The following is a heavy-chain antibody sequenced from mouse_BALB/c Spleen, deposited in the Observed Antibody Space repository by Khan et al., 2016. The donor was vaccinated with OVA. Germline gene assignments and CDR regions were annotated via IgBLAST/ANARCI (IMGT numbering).Heavy chain of an antibody. CDR2: IDPFNGDT. V-gene: IGHV1S135*01. D-gene: IGHD3-3*01. CDR1: GYSFTSYY. Sequence: VQLKQSGPELMKPGASVNISCKASGYSFTSYYIHWVKQSHGKSLEWIGYIDPFNGDTDYNQKFKGKATLTVDKSSNTAYMHLSSLTSEDSAVYYWARGTFDYWGQGTLVTVSA. CDR3: ARGTFDY. J-gene: IGHJ3*01.